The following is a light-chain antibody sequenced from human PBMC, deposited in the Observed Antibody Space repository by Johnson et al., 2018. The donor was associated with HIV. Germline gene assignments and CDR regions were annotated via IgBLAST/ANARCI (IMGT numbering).Light chain of an antibody. CDR2: EKN. Sequence: QSVLTQPPSVSAAPGQKVTISCSGSSSNIGNNYVSWYQQLPGTAPKLLIYEKNKRPSGIPDRFSASKSGTSATLGITGLQTGDEADYYCGTWDSSLSAHYVFGTGTKITVL. V-gene: IGLV1-51*02. J-gene: IGLJ1*01. CDR3: GTWDSSLSAHYV. CDR1: SSNIGNNY.